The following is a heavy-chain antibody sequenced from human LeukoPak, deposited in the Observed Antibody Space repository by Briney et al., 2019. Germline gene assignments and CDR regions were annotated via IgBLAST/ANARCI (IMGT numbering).Heavy chain of an antibody. CDR3: ARDAGGSGWYHY. V-gene: IGHV4-59*01. CDR1: GGSISSYY. J-gene: IGHJ4*02. CDR2: IYYSGST. Sequence: PSETLSLTCTVSGGSISSYYWSWIRQPPGKGLEWIGYIYYSGSTNYNPSLKSRVTISVDTSKNQFSLKLSSVTAADTAVYYCARDAGGSGWYHYWGQGTLVTVSS. D-gene: IGHD6-19*01.